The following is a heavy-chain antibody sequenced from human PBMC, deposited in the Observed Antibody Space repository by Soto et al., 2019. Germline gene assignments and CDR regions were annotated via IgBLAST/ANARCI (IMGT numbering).Heavy chain of an antibody. CDR1: GYTFTGYY. Sequence: ASVKVSCKASGYTFTGYYMHWVRQAPGQGLEWMGWINPNSGGTNYAQKFQGRVTMTRDTSISTAYMELSRLRSDDTAVYYCARDGSIAARSYYGMDVWGQGTTVTVSS. V-gene: IGHV1-2*02. CDR2: INPNSGGT. D-gene: IGHD6-6*01. CDR3: ARDGSIAARSYYGMDV. J-gene: IGHJ6*02.